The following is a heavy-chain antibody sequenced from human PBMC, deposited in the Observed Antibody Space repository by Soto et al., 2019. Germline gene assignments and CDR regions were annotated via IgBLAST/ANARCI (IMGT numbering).Heavy chain of an antibody. J-gene: IGHJ4*02. CDR2: ISGSGGST. CDR3: ATPDLIVVVPAAMF. D-gene: IGHD2-2*01. CDR1: GGTFSSYA. Sequence: VQLVQSGAEVKKPGSSVKVSCKASGGTFSSYAMSWVRQAPGKGLEWVSAISGSGGSTYYADSVKGRFTISRDNSKNTLYLQMNSLRAEDTAVYYCATPDLIVVVPAAMFWGQGTLVTVSS. V-gene: IGHV3-23*04.